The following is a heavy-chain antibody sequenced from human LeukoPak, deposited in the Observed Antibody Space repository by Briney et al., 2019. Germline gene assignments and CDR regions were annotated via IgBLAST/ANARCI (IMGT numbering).Heavy chain of an antibody. J-gene: IGHJ4*02. CDR1: GFTFSSYA. CDR3: AREDWYYFDY. V-gene: IGHV3-30*04. CDR2: ISYDGSDK. Sequence: GGSLRLSCAASGFTFSSYAMHWVRPAPGKGLEWVAVISYDGSDKYYADSVKGRFTISRDNSKNTLYLQMNSLRAEDTAVYYCAREDWYYFDYWGQGTLVTVSS. D-gene: IGHD3-9*01.